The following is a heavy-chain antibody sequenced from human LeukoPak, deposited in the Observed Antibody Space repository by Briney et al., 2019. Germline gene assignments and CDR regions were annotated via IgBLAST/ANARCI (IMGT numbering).Heavy chain of an antibody. CDR2: INWNGGCT. CDR3: ARHPFPHEEIVGAH. Sequence: GGSLRLSCAASGFTFDDYGMSWVRQAPGKGLGWVSGINWNGGCTGYADSVKGRFTISRDNAKNSLYLQMNSLRAEDTALYYCARHPFPHEEIVGAHWGQGTLVTVSS. CDR1: GFTFDDYG. D-gene: IGHD1-26*01. J-gene: IGHJ4*02. V-gene: IGHV3-20*04.